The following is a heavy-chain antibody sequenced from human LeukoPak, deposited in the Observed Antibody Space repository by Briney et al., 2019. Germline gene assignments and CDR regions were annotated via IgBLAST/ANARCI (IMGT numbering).Heavy chain of an antibody. CDR2: ISGSGGST. CDR1: GFTFSSYA. D-gene: IGHD3-3*01. J-gene: IGHJ6*02. V-gene: IGHV3-23*01. Sequence: GGSLRLSCAASGFTFSSYAMSWVRQAPGKGLEWVSAISGSGGSTYYADSVKGRFTISRDNSKNTLYLQMNSPRAEDTAVYYCAKEAYYDFWSGYFSGMDVWGQGTTVTVSS. CDR3: AKEAYYDFWSGYFSGMDV.